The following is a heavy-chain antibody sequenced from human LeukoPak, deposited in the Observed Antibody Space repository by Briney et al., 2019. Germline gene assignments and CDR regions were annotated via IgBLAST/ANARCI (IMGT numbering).Heavy chain of an antibody. D-gene: IGHD3-22*01. V-gene: IGHV3-33*01. CDR1: GFTFSSYG. Sequence: PGGSLRLSCAASGFTFSSYGMHWVRQAPGKGLEWVAVIWYDGSNKYYADSVKGRFTISRDNSKNTLYLQMNSLRAEDTAVYYCARVDYYDSSGYYDIHYYYYYGMDVWGQGTTVTVSS. J-gene: IGHJ6*02. CDR2: IWYDGSNK. CDR3: ARVDYYDSSGYYDIHYYYYYGMDV.